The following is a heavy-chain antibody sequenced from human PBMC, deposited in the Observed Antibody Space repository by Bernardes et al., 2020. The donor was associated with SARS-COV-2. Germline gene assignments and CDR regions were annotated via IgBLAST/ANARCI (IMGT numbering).Heavy chain of an antibody. CDR1: GGSVSSGSYY. CDR2: IYYSGST. CDR3: ARAEVYYDSSGYPNYYYYGMDV. J-gene: IGHJ6*02. Sequence: ETLSLTCTVSGGSVSSGSYYWSWIRQPPGKGLEWIGYIYYSGSTNYNPSLKSRVTISVDTSKNQFSLKLSSVTAADTAVYYCARAEVYYDSSGYPNYYYYGMDVWGQGTTVTVSS. D-gene: IGHD3-22*01. V-gene: IGHV4-61*01.